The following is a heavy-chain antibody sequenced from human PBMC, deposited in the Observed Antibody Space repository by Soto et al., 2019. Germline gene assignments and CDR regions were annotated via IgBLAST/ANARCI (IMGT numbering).Heavy chain of an antibody. D-gene: IGHD6-13*01. CDR1: GYTFTSYD. CDR2: MTPNSGYT. Sequence: QVQLVQSGAEVKKPGASVKVSCKASGYTFTSYDINWVRQATGQGLEWMGWMTPNSGYTGYAQKFQGRVTMTRNTSISTAYMELSSLRSEDTPVYYCASRGYSSSWYYYYYYGMDVWGQGTTVTVSS. J-gene: IGHJ6*02. CDR3: ASRGYSSSWYYYYYYGMDV. V-gene: IGHV1-8*01.